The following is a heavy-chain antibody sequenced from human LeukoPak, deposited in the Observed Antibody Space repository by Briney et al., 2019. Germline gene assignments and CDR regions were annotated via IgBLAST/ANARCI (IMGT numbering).Heavy chain of an antibody. Sequence: ASVKVSCKASGYTFTDYYIHWVRQAPGQGLEWMGWINAGNGNTKYSQKFQGRVTITRDTSANTAYMELCSLRSEDTAVYYCARALITYYYYGMDVWGQGTTVTVSS. CDR1: GYTFTDYY. J-gene: IGHJ6*02. CDR2: INAGNGNT. D-gene: IGHD3-10*01. CDR3: ARALITYYYYGMDV. V-gene: IGHV1/OR15-3*02.